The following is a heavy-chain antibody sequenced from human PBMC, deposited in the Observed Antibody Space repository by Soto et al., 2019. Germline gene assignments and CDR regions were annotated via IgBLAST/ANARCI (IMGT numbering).Heavy chain of an antibody. V-gene: IGHV4-34*01. J-gene: IGHJ6*02. Sequence: SETLSLTCAVYVGSFSGYYWSWIRQPPGKGLEWIGEINHSGSTNYNPSLKSRVTISVDTSKNQFSLKLSSVTAADTAVYYCARGYVLKLRYFDWSPRTYGMDVWGQGTTVTVSS. D-gene: IGHD3-9*01. CDR3: ARGYVLKLRYFDWSPRTYGMDV. CDR2: INHSGST. CDR1: VGSFSGYY.